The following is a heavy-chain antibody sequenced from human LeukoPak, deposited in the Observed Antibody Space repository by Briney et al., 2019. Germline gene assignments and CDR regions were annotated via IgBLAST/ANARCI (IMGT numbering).Heavy chain of an antibody. J-gene: IGHJ4*02. V-gene: IGHV3-74*01. Sequence: GGSLRLSCAASGFSFSSYWMYWVRQAPGKGLVWASRINGDGSETSYADSVKGRFTISRDNAKNTLYLQMNSLRAEDTAVYYCFVVVVGGWGQGTLVTVSS. D-gene: IGHD2-15*01. CDR1: GFSFSSYW. CDR2: INGDGSET. CDR3: FVVVVGG.